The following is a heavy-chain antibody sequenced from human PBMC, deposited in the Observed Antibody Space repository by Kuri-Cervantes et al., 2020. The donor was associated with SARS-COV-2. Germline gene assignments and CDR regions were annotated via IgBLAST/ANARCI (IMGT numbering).Heavy chain of an antibody. CDR1: GGTFSSYA. V-gene: IGHV1-69*06. CDR3: AREVYSSGWVDY. CDR2: IIPIFGTA. Sequence: SVKVSCKASGGTFSSYAISWVRQAPGQGLEWMGGIIPIFGTANYAQKFQGRVTITADKSTSTAYMELSSLRSDDTAVYYCAREVYSSGWVDYWGQGTLVTVSS. J-gene: IGHJ4*02. D-gene: IGHD6-19*01.